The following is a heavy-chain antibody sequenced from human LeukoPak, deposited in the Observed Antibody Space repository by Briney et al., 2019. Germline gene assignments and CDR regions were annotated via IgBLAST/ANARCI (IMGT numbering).Heavy chain of an antibody. CDR3: ARRNDFWSGLPHFDP. J-gene: IGHJ5*02. CDR2: IYYSGST. Sequence: SETLSLTCTVSGGSISSYYWSWIRQPPGKGLEWIGYIYYSGSTNYNPSLKSRVTISVDTSKNQFSLKLSSVTAADTAVYYCARRNDFWSGLPHFDPWGQGTLVTVSS. CDR1: GGSISSYY. D-gene: IGHD3-3*01. V-gene: IGHV4-59*08.